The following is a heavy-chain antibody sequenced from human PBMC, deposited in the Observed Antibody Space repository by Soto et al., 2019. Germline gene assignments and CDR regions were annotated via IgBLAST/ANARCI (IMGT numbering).Heavy chain of an antibody. J-gene: IGHJ5*02. V-gene: IGHV1-8*01. D-gene: IGHD1-26*01. CDR2: MNPKNGNT. CDR1: AYTFTNYD. CDR3: AKRWRPSDIYPRRDWFDP. Sequence: GASVKVSCNASAYTFTNYDINWVRHVAGQELEWRGWMNPKNGNTAYPQKSQGRLTMTRDTSVNTAYLQLCDLRAQDAAVYYCAKRWRPSDIYPRRDWFDPWGQGTLVTVSS.